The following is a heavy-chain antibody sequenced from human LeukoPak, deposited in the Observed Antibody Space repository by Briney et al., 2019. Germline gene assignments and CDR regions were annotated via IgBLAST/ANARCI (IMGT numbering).Heavy chain of an antibody. CDR1: GFTFSDYY. CDR3: ARVAYTSSWGERYYFDY. V-gene: IGHV3-11*04. D-gene: IGHD2-15*01. Sequence: PGGSLRLSCAASGFTFSDYYMSWIRQAPGKGLEWVSYISSSGSTIYYADSVKGRFTISRDISKNTLFLLMNSLTVEDTAIYYCARVAYTSSWGERYYFDYWGQGTLVTVSS. CDR2: ISSSGSTI. J-gene: IGHJ4*02.